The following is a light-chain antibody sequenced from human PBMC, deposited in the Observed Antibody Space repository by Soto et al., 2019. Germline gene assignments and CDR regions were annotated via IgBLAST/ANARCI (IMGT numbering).Light chain of an antibody. CDR3: QQYNSYPWA. Sequence: DIQMTQSPSTLSASVGDRVTITCRASESISNWLAWHQQKPGKAPRLLIYAASSLESGVPPRFSGSGSGTEFTLTISSLQPDDLATYYCQQYNSYPWAFGQGTKVEVK. CDR1: ESISNW. V-gene: IGKV1-5*03. J-gene: IGKJ1*01. CDR2: AAS.